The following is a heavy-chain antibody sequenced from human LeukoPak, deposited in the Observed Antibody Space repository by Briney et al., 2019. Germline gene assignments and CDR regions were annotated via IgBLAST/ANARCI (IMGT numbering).Heavy chain of an antibody. V-gene: IGHV1-2*02. D-gene: IGHD6-13*01. J-gene: IGHJ4*02. CDR1: GYTFTGYY. CDR3: AKLYDSSSWIDY. CDR2: INPNSGGT. Sequence: ASVKVSCKASGYTFTGYYMHWVRQAPGQGLEWMGWINPNSGGTNYAQKFQGRVTMTRDTSISTAYMELSRLRSDDTAVYYCAKLYDSSSWIDYWGQGTLVTVSS.